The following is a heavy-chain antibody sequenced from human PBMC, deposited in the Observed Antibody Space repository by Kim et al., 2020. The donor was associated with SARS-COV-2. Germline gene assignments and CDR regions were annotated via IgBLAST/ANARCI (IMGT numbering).Heavy chain of an antibody. CDR1: GFTFSAYD. J-gene: IGHJ3*02. D-gene: IGHD3-16*01. CDR2: ITKSSTTI. Sequence: GGSLRLSCATSGFTFSAYDMNWVRQAPGKGLEWLSFITKSSTTIYYTDSVKGRFTISRDNAKNSLYLQMNSLRDEDTAVYLCVRDRMGGAFDIWGQGTMV. CDR3: VRDRMGGAFDI. V-gene: IGHV3-48*02.